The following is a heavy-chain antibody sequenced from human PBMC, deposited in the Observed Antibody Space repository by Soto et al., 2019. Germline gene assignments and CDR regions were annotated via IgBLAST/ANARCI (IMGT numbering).Heavy chain of an antibody. J-gene: IGHJ6*02. V-gene: IGHV3-13*04. D-gene: IGHD3-3*01. CDR3: ARETDYDFWSGPYYGMDV. Sequence: HPGGSLRLSCAASGFTFSSYDMHWVRQATGKGLEWVSAIGTAGDTYYPGSVKGRFTISRDNSKNTLYLQMNSLRAEDTAVYYCARETDYDFWSGPYYGMDVWGQGTTVTVAS. CDR2: IGTAGDT. CDR1: GFTFSSYD.